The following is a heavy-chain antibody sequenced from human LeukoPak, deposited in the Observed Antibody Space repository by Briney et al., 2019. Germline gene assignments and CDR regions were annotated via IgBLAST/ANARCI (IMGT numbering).Heavy chain of an antibody. D-gene: IGHD1-26*01. CDR2: IYYSGST. V-gene: IGHV4-59*01. Sequence: SETLSLTCTVPGGSISSYYWSWIRQPPGKGLEWIGYIYYSGSTNYNPSLKSRVTISVDTSKNQFSLKLSSVTAADTAVYYCASGEEWELLFNYWGQGTLVTVSS. J-gene: IGHJ4*02. CDR1: GGSISSYY. CDR3: ASGEEWELLFNY.